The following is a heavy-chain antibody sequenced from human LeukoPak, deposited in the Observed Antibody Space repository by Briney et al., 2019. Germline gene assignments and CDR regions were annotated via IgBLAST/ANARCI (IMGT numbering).Heavy chain of an antibody. D-gene: IGHD3-16*01. J-gene: IGHJ6*03. Sequence: PSETLSLTCTISGGSISSYYWSWIRQPPGKGLEWIGYIYYTGSTNHNPSLKSRVTISVDTSKNQFSLKLSSVTAADTAGYYCARETSQKGAHYMDVWGKGTTITISS. CDR3: ARETSQKGAHYMDV. V-gene: IGHV4-59*01. CDR2: IYYTGST. CDR1: GGSISSYY.